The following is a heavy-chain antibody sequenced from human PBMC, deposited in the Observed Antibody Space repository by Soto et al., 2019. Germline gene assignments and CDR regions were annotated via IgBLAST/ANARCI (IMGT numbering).Heavy chain of an antibody. CDR2: ISSSSSYI. CDR1: GFTFSSYS. Sequence: EVQLVESGGGLVKPGGSLRLSCAASGFTFSSYSMNLVRQAPGKGLEWVSSISSSSSYIYYADSVNGRFTISTDNAKNAVYLQTNSLRPEDSAVYYGAREGYNLNYKGDYWGQGTLVTVSS. D-gene: IGHD1-7*01. V-gene: IGHV3-21*01. J-gene: IGHJ4*02. CDR3: AREGYNLNYKGDY.